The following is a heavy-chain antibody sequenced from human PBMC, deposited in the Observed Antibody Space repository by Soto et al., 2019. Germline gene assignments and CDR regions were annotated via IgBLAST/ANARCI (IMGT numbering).Heavy chain of an antibody. J-gene: IGHJ4*02. Sequence: QLQLQESGPGLVKPSETLALTCTVSGGSISSISYYWGWIRQPQGKGLEWIGSIKYSGHTFSSPSLKSRVTMSVDTSKNQASLRRTSVTAAETAVYYCARVDIAVVPSTTFDYWGQGTLVTVSS. D-gene: IGHD2-2*01. CDR2: IKYSGHT. CDR3: ARVDIAVVPSTTFDY. V-gene: IGHV4-39*01. CDR1: GGSISSISYY.